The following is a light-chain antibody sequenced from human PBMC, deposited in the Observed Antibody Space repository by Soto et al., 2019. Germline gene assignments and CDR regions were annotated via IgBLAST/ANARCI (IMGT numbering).Light chain of an antibody. CDR1: QSVRNN. CDR3: QHRSNWPALT. V-gene: IGKV3-11*01. Sequence: NVLTQSPATLSLSPGERATLSCRASQSVRNNLAWYQQKPGQPPRLLISDASDSATGIPVRFNGSGSGTDFTLTISSLEPEDFAVYYCQHRSNWPALTFGGGTKVEIK. CDR2: DAS. J-gene: IGKJ4*01.